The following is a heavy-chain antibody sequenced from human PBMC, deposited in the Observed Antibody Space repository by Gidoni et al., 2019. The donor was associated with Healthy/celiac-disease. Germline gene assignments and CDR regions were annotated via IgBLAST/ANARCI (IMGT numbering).Heavy chain of an antibody. Sequence: EVQLVESGGGLVQPGGSLRLSCAASGFTVSSNYMSWVRQAPGKGLEWVSVSYSGGSTYYADSVKGRFTISRDNSKNTLYLQMNSLRAEDTAVYYCARGAPSGTYYDFWSPYYYYMDVWGKGTTVTVSS. CDR2: SYSGGST. V-gene: IGHV3-66*01. CDR3: ARGAPSGTYYDFWSPYYYYMDV. CDR1: GFTVSSNY. J-gene: IGHJ6*03. D-gene: IGHD3-3*01.